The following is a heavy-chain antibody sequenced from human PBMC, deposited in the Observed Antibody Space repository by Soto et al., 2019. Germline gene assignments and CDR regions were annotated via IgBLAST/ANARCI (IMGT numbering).Heavy chain of an antibody. CDR1: GFPLTTSGVG. Sequence: QITLNESGPTVVRPTETLTLTCRFSGFPLTTSGVGVGWIRQSPGKAPEWLALNYWDDDKRYSASLKSRLTITKDTPKNQVVLTVSDLDPTDTATYYCAHRVLRTVFGLVTTTAIYFDFWGQGTPVAVSS. CDR3: AHRVLRTVFGLVTTTAIYFDF. D-gene: IGHD3-3*01. J-gene: IGHJ4*02. V-gene: IGHV2-5*02. CDR2: NYWDDDK.